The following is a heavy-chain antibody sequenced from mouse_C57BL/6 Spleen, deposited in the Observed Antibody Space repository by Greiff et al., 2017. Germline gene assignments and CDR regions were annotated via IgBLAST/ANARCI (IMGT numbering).Heavy chain of an antibody. Sequence: VQVVESGPGLVQPSQSLSITCTVSGFSLTSYGVHWVRQSPGKGLEWLGVIWRGGSTDYNAAFMSRLSITKDNSKSQVFFKMNSLQADDTAIYYCAKTSITTVDWYFDVWGTGTTVTVSS. CDR2: IWRGGST. CDR3: AKTSITTVDWYFDV. V-gene: IGHV2-5*01. D-gene: IGHD1-1*01. J-gene: IGHJ1*03. CDR1: GFSLTSYG.